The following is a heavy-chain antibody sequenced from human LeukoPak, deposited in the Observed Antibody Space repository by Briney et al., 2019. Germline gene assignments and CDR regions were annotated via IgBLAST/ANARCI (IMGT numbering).Heavy chain of an antibody. J-gene: IGHJ4*02. CDR2: INWNGGST. D-gene: IGHD3-22*01. Sequence: GGSLRLSCAASGFTFDDYGMSWVRQAPGKGQEWVSGINWNGGSTGYADSVKGRFTISRDNAKNSLYLQMNSLRAEDTALYYCARGSYDYDSSGYYTRPTPYYFDYWGQGTLVTVSS. CDR3: ARGSYDYDSSGYYTRPTPYYFDY. CDR1: GFTFDDYG. V-gene: IGHV3-20*04.